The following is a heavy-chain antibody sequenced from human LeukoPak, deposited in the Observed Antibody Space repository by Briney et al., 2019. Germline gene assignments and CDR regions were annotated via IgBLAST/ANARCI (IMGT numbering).Heavy chain of an antibody. CDR1: GFTFNNYW. CDR3: LAGYYYYYMDV. Sequence: GGSLRLSCAASGFTFNNYWIHWVRQAPGKELVRVARTNTHGTSANYADSVKGRFIISRDNANNTLYLQMNGLRDEDTGVYYALAGYYYYYMDVWGKGTTVTVSS. J-gene: IGHJ6*03. D-gene: IGHD6-13*01. V-gene: IGHV3-74*01. CDR2: TNTHGTSA.